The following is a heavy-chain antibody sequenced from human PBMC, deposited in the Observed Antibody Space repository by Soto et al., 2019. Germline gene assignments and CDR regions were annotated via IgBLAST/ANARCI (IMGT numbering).Heavy chain of an antibody. CDR3: ANIGRSDRAFDI. J-gene: IGHJ3*02. CDR1: GFTFSSYW. Sequence: GGSLRLSCAASGFTFSSYWMSWVRQAPGKGLEWVANIKPDGSEKIYVDSVKGRFTISRDNAKNSLYLQMNSLRAKDTAVYYCANIGRSDRAFDIWGQGTMVTVSS. D-gene: IGHD5-12*01. CDR2: IKPDGSEK. V-gene: IGHV3-7*01.